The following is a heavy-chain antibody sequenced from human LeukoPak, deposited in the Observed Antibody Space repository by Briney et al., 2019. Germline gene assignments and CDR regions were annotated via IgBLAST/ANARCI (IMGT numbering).Heavy chain of an antibody. CDR1: GFTFSSYA. D-gene: IGHD2-15*01. V-gene: IGHV3-23*01. Sequence: PGESLRPSCAASGFTFSSYAMSWVRQAPGGGLEWVSAISGSGDTTYHADSVKGRFTISRDNSENRLSLQMDSLRAEDTAVYFCAKDTTAWWYHRAYMDVWGKGTTVTVSS. CDR3: AKDTTAWWYHRAYMDV. CDR2: ISGSGDTT. J-gene: IGHJ6*03.